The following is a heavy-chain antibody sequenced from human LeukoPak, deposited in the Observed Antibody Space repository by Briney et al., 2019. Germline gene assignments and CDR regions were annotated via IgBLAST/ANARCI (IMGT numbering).Heavy chain of an antibody. CDR3: ARDYLPGSSSWYGIYYYYYYYMDV. Sequence: PGGSLRLSCAASGFTFSSYAMHWVRQAPGKGLEWVAVISYDGSNKYYADSVKGRFTISRDNSKNTLYLQMNSLRAEDTAVYYCARDYLPGSSSWYGIYYYYYYYMDVWGKGTTVTVSS. D-gene: IGHD6-13*01. V-gene: IGHV3-30*04. CDR2: ISYDGSNK. CDR1: GFTFSSYA. J-gene: IGHJ6*03.